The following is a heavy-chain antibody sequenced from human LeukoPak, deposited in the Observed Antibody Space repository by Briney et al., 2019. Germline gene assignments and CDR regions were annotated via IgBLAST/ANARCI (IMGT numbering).Heavy chain of an antibody. CDR2: INPSGGST. CDR1: GYTFTDYY. J-gene: IGHJ5*02. Sequence: EASVKVSCKASGYTFTDYYLHWVRQAPGQGLEWMGIINPSGGSTSYARKFQGRVTMTRDTSTSTVYMELSSLRSEDTAVHYCARDPQGRYYGWFDPWGQGTLVTVSS. V-gene: IGHV1-46*01. CDR3: ARDPQGRYYGWFDP. D-gene: IGHD1-26*01.